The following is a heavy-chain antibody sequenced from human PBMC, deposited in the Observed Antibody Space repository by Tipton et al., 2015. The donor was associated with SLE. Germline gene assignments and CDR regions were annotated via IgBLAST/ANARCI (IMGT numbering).Heavy chain of an antibody. CDR3: TRRCGKGFAY. CDR2: MNPKSGNT. J-gene: IGHJ4*02. Sequence: SGAEVQKPGASVKVSCKASGYAFSSYDINWVRQASGQGLEWMGWMNPKSGNTGFAQKFQGRVTVTRNNAITTAYMELSSLRSEDTAIYYCTRRCGKGFAYWGQGTLITVSS. V-gene: IGHV1-8*01. D-gene: IGHD4-23*01. CDR1: GYAFSSYD.